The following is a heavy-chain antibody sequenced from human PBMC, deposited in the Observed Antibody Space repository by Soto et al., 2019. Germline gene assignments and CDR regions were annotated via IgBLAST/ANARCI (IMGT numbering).Heavy chain of an antibody. CDR2: IYAGGST. CDR3: TTDGYGDTGHAF. D-gene: IGHD4-17*01. CDR1: GFIVSNNY. Sequence: PGGSLRLSCAASGFIVSNNYMSWVRQAPGKGLEWVSVIYAGGSTYYSDSVKGRFTISRHNSKNTLYLQMNSLRVEDTAVYYCTTDGYGDTGHAFWGQGTLVTVSS. V-gene: IGHV3-53*04. J-gene: IGHJ4*02.